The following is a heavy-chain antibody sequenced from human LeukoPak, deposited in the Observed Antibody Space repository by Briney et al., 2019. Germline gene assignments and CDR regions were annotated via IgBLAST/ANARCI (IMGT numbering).Heavy chain of an antibody. CDR1: GDSISSYY. Sequence: SETLSLTCTVSGDSISSYYWSWIRQPPGKRLEWIGYIYYSGSTNYNPSLKSRVTISVDTSKNQFSLKLSSVTAADTAVFYCERKAYDILTGSIWGQGTMVTVSS. V-gene: IGHV4-59*08. CDR2: IYYSGST. J-gene: IGHJ3*02. CDR3: ERKAYDILTGSI. D-gene: IGHD3-9*01.